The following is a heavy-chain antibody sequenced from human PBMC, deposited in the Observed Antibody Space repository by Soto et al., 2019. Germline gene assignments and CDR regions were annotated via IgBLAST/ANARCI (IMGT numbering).Heavy chain of an antibody. Sequence: QVQLVQSGAEVKKPGSSVKVSCKASGGTVSTYTIIWARQAPGQGLEWMGRILPMLDITNSAQRFQGRVTITADKSTSTAYLELSSLRSEATAVYYCTLGSWSAEAFDVWGRGTMVTVSS. CDR1: GGTVSTYT. CDR3: TLGSWSAEAFDV. V-gene: IGHV1-69*02. J-gene: IGHJ3*01. D-gene: IGHD6-13*01. CDR2: ILPMLDIT.